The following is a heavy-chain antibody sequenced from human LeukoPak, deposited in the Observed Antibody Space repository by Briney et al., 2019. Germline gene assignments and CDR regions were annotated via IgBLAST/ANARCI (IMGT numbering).Heavy chain of an antibody. Sequence: PSETLFLTCIVSGASVSTSHWNWIRQVPGKGLEWIGCLSYTGKTDYNPSLTGRVTISFGTSENQVSLKLRSVSAADTGVYYCSEGYFEPFAHWGQGARVTVSS. J-gene: IGHJ4*02. V-gene: IGHV4-59*02. D-gene: IGHD2/OR15-2a*01. CDR1: GASVSTSH. CDR2: LSYTGKT. CDR3: SEGYFEPFAH.